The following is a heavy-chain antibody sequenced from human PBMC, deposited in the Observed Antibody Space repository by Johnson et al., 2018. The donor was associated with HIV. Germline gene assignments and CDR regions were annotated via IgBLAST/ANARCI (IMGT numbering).Heavy chain of an antibody. V-gene: IGHV3-30*04. CDR1: GFTFSSFT. Sequence: QVQLVESGGGVVRPGRSLRLSCAASGFTFSSFTMHWVRQAPGKWLEWVAVISDDVSSTFYVDSVKGRFTISRDNSKNTLYLQMNSLRAEDTAVYYCASYCSGGSCYRRSPSDAFDIWGQGTMVTVSS. CDR3: ASYCSGGSCYRRSPSDAFDI. J-gene: IGHJ3*02. CDR2: ISDDVSST. D-gene: IGHD2-15*01.